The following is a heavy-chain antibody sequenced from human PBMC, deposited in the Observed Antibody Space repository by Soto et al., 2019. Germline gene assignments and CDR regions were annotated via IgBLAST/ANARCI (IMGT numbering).Heavy chain of an antibody. D-gene: IGHD2-15*01. CDR2: VTADGGT. CDR1: GFTVSSHA. V-gene: IGHV3-23*01. CDR3: APHVSCSGGSCQYDAFAI. J-gene: IGHJ3*02. Sequence: EVQVLESGGGLVQPGGSLRLSCEGSGFTVSSHAMTWIRPAPGKGPEWVSTVTADGGTYYADSVKGRFAMSRDTSENTLYLQMNSLGAEDTAAYYCAPHVSCSGGSCQYDAFAIRGQGTIVTVSS.